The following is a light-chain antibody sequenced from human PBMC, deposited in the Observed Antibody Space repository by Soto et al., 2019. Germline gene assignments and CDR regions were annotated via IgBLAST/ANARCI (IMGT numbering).Light chain of an antibody. CDR3: QQYNNWPIT. Sequence: EIVMTQSPATLSVSPGERATLSCRASQSVSSNLAWYHQKPGQAPRLLIYGASTRATGIPARFSGSGSGTDFTLTISSLQSEDFAVYYCQQYNNWPITFGQGTRVEIK. CDR1: QSVSSN. J-gene: IGKJ5*01. V-gene: IGKV3D-15*01. CDR2: GAS.